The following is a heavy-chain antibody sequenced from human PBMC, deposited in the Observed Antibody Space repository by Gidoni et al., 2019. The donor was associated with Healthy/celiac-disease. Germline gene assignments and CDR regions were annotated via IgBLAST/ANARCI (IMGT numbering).Heavy chain of an antibody. CDR2: ISYDGSNK. D-gene: IGHD3-3*01. Sequence: QVQLVESGGGVVQPGRSLRLSCAASGFTFSSYGMHWVRQAPGKGLELVAVISYDGSNKYYADSVKGRFTISRDNSKNTLYLQMNSLRAEDTAVYYCASLDFWSGFPLVRVWSGFPQRYGMDVWGQGTTVTVSS. J-gene: IGHJ6*02. CDR3: ASLDFWSGFPLVRVWSGFPQRYGMDV. V-gene: IGHV3-30*03. CDR1: GFTFSSYG.